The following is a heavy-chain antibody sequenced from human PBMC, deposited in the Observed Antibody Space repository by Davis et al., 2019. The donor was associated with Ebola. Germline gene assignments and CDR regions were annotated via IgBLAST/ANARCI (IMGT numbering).Heavy chain of an antibody. Sequence: SETLSLTCAVYGGSFSGYYWSWIRQPPGKGLEWIGEINHSGSTSYNPSLKTRVTISVDTSKNQFSLKLSSVTAADTAVYYCARGPRYDLLSGYVKLGPHCDSWGQGTLVTVSS. CDR1: GGSFSGYY. D-gene: IGHD3-3*01. CDR3: ARGPRYDLLSGYVKLGPHCDS. V-gene: IGHV4-34*01. CDR2: INHSGST. J-gene: IGHJ4*02.